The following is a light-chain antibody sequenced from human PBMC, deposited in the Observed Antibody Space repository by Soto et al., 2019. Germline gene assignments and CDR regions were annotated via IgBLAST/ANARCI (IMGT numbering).Light chain of an antibody. Sequence: QSVLTQPPSASGSPGQSVTISCTGSSSDVGGYDYVSWYQQHPGKAPKLMIFEVTKRPSGVPDRFSASKSGNTASLTVSGLQAEDEADYYCSSYAGTNTDVVFGGGTKLTVL. J-gene: IGLJ2*01. CDR3: SSYAGTNTDVV. CDR2: EVT. V-gene: IGLV2-8*01. CDR1: SSDVGGYDY.